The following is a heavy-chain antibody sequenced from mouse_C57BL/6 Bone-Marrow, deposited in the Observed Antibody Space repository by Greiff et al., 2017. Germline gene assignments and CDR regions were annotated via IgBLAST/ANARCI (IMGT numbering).Heavy chain of an antibody. J-gene: IGHJ2*01. D-gene: IGHD1-1*01. Sequence: QVQLQQSGAELVRPGTSVKMSCKASGYTFTNYWIGWAKQRPGHGLEWIGDIYPGGGYTNYNEKFKGKATLTADKSSSTAYMQFSSLTSEDSAIYYCARGYYGSSPFLDYWGQGTTLTVSS. V-gene: IGHV1-63*01. CDR3: ARGYYGSSPFLDY. CDR2: IYPGGGYT. CDR1: GYTFTNYW.